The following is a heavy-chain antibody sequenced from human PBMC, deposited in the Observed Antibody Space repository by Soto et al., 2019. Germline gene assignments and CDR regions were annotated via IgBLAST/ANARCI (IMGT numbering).Heavy chain of an antibody. CDR2: ISFDGSNK. J-gene: IGHJ4*02. Sequence: GGSLRLSCAASGFTFSCHGMHWVRQAPGKGLEWVAVISFDGSNKYYADSVKGRFTISRDNSKNTLYLQMHSLRAEDTAVYYCAKEXYYYDSSSYSWPRDFDYWGQGTLVTVSS. D-gene: IGHD3-22*01. CDR1: GFTFSCHG. V-gene: IGHV3-30*18. CDR3: AKEXYYYDSSSYSWPRDFDY.